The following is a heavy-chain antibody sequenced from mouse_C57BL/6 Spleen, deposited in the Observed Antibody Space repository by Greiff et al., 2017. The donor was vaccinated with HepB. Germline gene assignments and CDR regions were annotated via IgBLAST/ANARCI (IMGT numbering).Heavy chain of an antibody. D-gene: IGHD3-1*01. CDR1: GYTFTDYY. V-gene: IGHV1-26*01. CDR3: ARSSEYFDV. CDR2: INPNNGGT. J-gene: IGHJ1*03. Sequence: EVQLQQSGPELVKPGASVKISCKASGYTFTDYYMNWVKQSHGKSLEWIGDINPNNGGTSYNQKFKGKATLTVDKSSSTAYMELRSLTSEDSAFYYCARSSEYFDVWGTGTTVTVSS.